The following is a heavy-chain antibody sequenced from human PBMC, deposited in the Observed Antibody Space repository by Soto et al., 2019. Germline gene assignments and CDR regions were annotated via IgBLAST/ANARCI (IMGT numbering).Heavy chain of an antibody. D-gene: IGHD3-3*01. CDR1: GGSISSNSHY. CDR3: ARQDDFWSGYNTFDS. J-gene: IGHJ4*02. CDR2: IYYNGFT. Sequence: QLQLQESGPGLVKPSETLSLSCSVSGGSISSNSHYWAWLHQPPGKGLEWIGSIYYNGFTYYSPSLKSRLTISVDTSKNQFSLKLLSVTPADTAVYYCARQDDFWSGYNTFDSWGQGTLVTVSS. V-gene: IGHV4-39*01.